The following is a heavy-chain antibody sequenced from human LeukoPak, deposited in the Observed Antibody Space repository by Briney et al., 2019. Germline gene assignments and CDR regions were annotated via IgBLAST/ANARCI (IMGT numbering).Heavy chain of an antibody. V-gene: IGHV4-39*07. D-gene: IGHD6-13*01. CDR2: IYHSGST. Sequence: SETVSLTCTVSGGSISSSSFYWGLIRQPPGKGLEWIGSIYHSGSTYYNPSLKSRVTISVDTSKNQFSLKLTSVTAADTAVYYCARSRRSWSTFDYWGQGTLVTVSS. J-gene: IGHJ4*02. CDR3: ARSRRSWSTFDY. CDR1: GGSISSSSFY.